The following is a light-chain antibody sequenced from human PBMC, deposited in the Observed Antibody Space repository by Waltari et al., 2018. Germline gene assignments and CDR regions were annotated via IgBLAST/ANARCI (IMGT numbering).Light chain of an antibody. Sequence: QSALTQPASVSGSPGQSITISCNGTNSDVGHYNVVSWYQQQPGKAPKLMIFEVNKRPSGVSSRFSGSKSGNTASLAIAGLQAEDEGDYYCCSYAGSKTFYVFGSGTKVTV. CDR1: NSDVGHYNV. J-gene: IGLJ1*01. V-gene: IGLV2-23*02. CDR2: EVN. CDR3: CSYAGSKTFYV.